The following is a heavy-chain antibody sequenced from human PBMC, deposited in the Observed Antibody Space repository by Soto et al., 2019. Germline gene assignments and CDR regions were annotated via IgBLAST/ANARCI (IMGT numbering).Heavy chain of an antibody. CDR2: INSDGSST. V-gene: IGHV3-74*01. D-gene: IGHD6-19*01. Sequence: PGGSLRLSCAASGFTFSSYWMHWVRQAPGKGLVWVSRINSDGSSTSYADSVEGRFTISRDNAKNTLYLQMNSLRAEDTAVYYCARDPLRIAVADYWGQGTLVTVSS. J-gene: IGHJ4*02. CDR1: GFTFSSYW. CDR3: ARDPLRIAVADY.